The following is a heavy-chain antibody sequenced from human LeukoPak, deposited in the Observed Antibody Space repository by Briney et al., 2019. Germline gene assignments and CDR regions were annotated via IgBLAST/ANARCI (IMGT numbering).Heavy chain of an antibody. CDR3: AREYSNSQFDY. V-gene: IGHV1-46*01. CDR1: GYTXTNYY. J-gene: IGHJ4*02. Sequence: ASVKVSCKASGYTXTNYYIHGVRQAPGQGLEWMAIINTSSGSTSYAQKFQGRVTMTRDTSTSTVYMELSSLRSEDTAMYYCAREYSNSQFDYWGQGTLVTVSS. CDR2: INTSSGST. D-gene: IGHD6-13*01.